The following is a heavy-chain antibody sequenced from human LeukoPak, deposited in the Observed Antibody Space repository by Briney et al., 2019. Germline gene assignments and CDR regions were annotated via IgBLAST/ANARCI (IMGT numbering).Heavy chain of an antibody. CDR3: ARPADYGGKPAAFDV. CDR2: IYPGDSGT. Sequence: PGESLKISCKGSGYTFITYWIGWVRQMPGKGPEWMGIIYPGDSGTRYSPSFQGQVTISADKSINTAYLQWSSLKASDTAMYYCARPADYGGKPAAFDVWGQGTMVTVSS. CDR1: GYTFITYW. D-gene: IGHD4-23*01. J-gene: IGHJ3*01. V-gene: IGHV5-51*01.